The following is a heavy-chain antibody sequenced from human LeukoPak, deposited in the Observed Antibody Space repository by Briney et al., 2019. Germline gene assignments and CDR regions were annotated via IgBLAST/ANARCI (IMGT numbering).Heavy chain of an antibody. D-gene: IGHD5-18*01. CDR1: GFTFSSYA. CDR3: AVVDTAMELSL. Sequence: GGSLRLSCAASGFTFSSYAMSWVRQAPGKGLEWVANIKQDGSEKYYVDSVKGRFTISRDNAKNSLYLQMNSLRAEDTAVYYCAVVDTAMELSLWGQGTLVTVSS. J-gene: IGHJ4*02. CDR2: IKQDGSEK. V-gene: IGHV3-7*01.